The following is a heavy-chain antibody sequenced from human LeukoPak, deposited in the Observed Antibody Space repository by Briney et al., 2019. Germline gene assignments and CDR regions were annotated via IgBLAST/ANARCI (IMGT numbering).Heavy chain of an antibody. CDR3: VRDQTVFTILDY. Sequence: GGSLRLSCAASGFSFSVFWMHWVRQAPGKGPVWVSRIKTDGSITNYADSVKGRFTISRDNAKNTVYLQMNSLRDEDTAVYYCVRDQTVFTILDYWGQGTLVTVSS. D-gene: IGHD4-17*01. CDR2: IKTDGSIT. J-gene: IGHJ4*02. V-gene: IGHV3-74*01. CDR1: GFSFSVFW.